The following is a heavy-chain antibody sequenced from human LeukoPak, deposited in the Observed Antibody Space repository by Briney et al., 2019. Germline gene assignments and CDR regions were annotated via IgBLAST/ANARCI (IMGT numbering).Heavy chain of an antibody. CDR1: GFTFSSYA. CDR2: INHSGST. J-gene: IGHJ6*03. V-gene: IGHV4-34*01. Sequence: GSLRLSCAASGFTFSSYAMSWVRQPPGKGLEWIGEINHSGSTNYNPSLKSRVTISVDTSKNQFSLKLSSVTAADTAVYYCARESIAAAVYYYYYMDVWGKGTTVTVSS. CDR3: ARESIAAAVYYYYYMDV. D-gene: IGHD6-13*01.